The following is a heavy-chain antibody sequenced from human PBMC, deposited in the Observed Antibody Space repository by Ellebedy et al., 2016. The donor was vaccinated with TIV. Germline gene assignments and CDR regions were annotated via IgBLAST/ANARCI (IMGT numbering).Heavy chain of an antibody. CDR3: TRGGGDFDY. J-gene: IGHJ4*02. D-gene: IGHD1-26*01. V-gene: IGHV3-72*01. Sequence: GGSLRLXXTASGFIFTDHYMEWVRQAPGKGLEWVGRARNKANNYTTSYAASVKGRFIISRDDSTNSVFLQMNSLKTDDTAVYYCTRGGGDFDYWGQGTVVTVSS. CDR2: ARNKANNYTT. CDR1: GFIFTDHY.